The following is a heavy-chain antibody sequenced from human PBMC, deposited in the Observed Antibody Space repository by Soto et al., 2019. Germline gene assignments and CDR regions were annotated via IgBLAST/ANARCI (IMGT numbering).Heavy chain of an antibody. D-gene: IGHD2-21*02. Sequence: GGSLRLSCAASGFIFSSYAMSWVRQAPGKGLEWVSVIYSGGSTYYADSVKGRFTISRDNSKNTLYLQMNSLRAEDTAVYYCARDRNCGGDCYGIWGQGTMVTVSS. CDR1: GFIFSSYA. V-gene: IGHV3-53*01. J-gene: IGHJ3*02. CDR3: ARDRNCGGDCYGI. CDR2: IYSGGST.